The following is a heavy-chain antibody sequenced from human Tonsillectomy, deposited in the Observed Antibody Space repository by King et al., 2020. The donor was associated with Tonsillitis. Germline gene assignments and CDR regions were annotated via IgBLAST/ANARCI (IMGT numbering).Heavy chain of an antibody. CDR1: GFSLSNARMG. CDR3: ARIERESYYRMDTFDI. J-gene: IGHJ3*02. D-gene: IGHD1-26*01. Sequence: TLKESGPVLVKPTETLTLTCTVSGFSLSNARMGVSWIRQPPGKALEWLAHIFSNDEKSYSTSLKSRLTISKDTSKSQVVLTMTNMDPVDTTTYYCARIERESYYRMDTFDIWGQGTMVTVSS. V-gene: IGHV2-26*01. CDR2: IFSNDEK.